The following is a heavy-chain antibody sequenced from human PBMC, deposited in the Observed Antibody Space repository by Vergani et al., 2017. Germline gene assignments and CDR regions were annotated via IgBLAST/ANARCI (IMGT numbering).Heavy chain of an antibody. CDR3: AKANPRNSGYDYLYYYHAMDV. D-gene: IGHD5-12*01. V-gene: IGHV3-23*01. J-gene: IGHJ6*02. Sequence: EVQLLESGGDLVKPGGSLRLSCAASGFTFNHYAMNWVRQAPGKGLEWVSGIRGSGGSTYYAGSGQGRFTISRDSSKNTLYLQMNSLSAGDTAVYYCAKANPRNSGYDYLYYYHAMDVWGQGTTVTVAS. CDR1: GFTFNHYA. CDR2: IRGSGGST.